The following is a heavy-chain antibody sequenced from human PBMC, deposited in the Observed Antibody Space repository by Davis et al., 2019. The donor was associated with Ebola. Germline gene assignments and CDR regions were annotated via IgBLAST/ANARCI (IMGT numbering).Heavy chain of an antibody. CDR2: IYHSGST. D-gene: IGHD3-3*01. CDR1: GGSISSSNW. CDR3: ARDPGGDFWSGYHYGMDV. V-gene: IGHV4-4*02. J-gene: IGHJ6*02. Sequence: MPGGSLRLSCAVSGGSISSSNWWSWVRQPPGKGLEWIGEIYHSGSTNYNPSLKSRVTISVDKSKNQFSLKLSSVTAADTAMYYCARDPGGDFWSGYHYGMDVWGQGTTVTVSS.